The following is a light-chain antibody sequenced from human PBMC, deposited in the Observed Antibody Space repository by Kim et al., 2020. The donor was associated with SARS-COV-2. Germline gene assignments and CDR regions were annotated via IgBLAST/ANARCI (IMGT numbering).Light chain of an antibody. J-gene: IGKJ4*01. CDR3: QQYDNPHT. V-gene: IGKV1-33*01. CDR1: QDISNY. Sequence: SASVGDRVTITCQASQDISNYLNWYQQKPGKAPKLLIYDASNLETGVPSRFSGSGSGTDFTFTISSLQPEDIATYYCQQYDNPHTFGGGTKVDIK. CDR2: DAS.